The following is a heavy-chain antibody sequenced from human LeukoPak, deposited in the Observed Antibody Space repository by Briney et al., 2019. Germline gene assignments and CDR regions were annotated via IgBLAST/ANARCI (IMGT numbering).Heavy chain of an antibody. J-gene: IGHJ6*03. CDR3: ARATVNYCYMDV. Sequence: GASVKVSCKASGYTFTSYYMHWVRQAPGQGLEWMGIINPSGGSTSYAQKFQGRVTMTRDMSTSTVYMELSSLRSEDTAVYYCARATVNYCYMDVWGKGTTVTVSS. CDR1: GYTFTSYY. V-gene: IGHV1-46*01. CDR2: INPSGGST. D-gene: IGHD4-11*01.